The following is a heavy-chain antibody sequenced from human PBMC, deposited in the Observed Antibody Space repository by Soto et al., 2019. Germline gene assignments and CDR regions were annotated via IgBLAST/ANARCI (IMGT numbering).Heavy chain of an antibody. CDR3: AKVTPVTTGGY. V-gene: IGHV3-23*01. Sequence: EVQLLESGGGLVQPGGSLRLSCAASGFTFSSYAMSWFRQSPGKGLEWVSASSGSGGSTYYADSVKGRFTISRDNSKDTLYLQMNSLRSEDTAVYYCAKVTPVTTGGYWGQGTLVTVSS. D-gene: IGHD4-17*01. J-gene: IGHJ4*02. CDR2: SSGSGGST. CDR1: GFTFSSYA.